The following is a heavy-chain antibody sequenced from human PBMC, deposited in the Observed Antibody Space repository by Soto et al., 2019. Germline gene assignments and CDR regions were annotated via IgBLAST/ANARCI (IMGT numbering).Heavy chain of an antibody. CDR1: GFTFSSYA. D-gene: IGHD2-15*01. CDR3: AKDLVGSNADYYDY. CDR2: ISGSGGST. J-gene: IGHJ4*02. V-gene: IGHV3-23*01. Sequence: EVQLLESGGGLVQPGGSLRVSCAASGFTFSSYAMSWVRQAPGKGMEWVAAISGSGGSTYYADSVKGRFTISRENFRNTLYLQMNCLRAEDAAVYYCAKDLVGSNADYYDYWGRGTLVTVSS.